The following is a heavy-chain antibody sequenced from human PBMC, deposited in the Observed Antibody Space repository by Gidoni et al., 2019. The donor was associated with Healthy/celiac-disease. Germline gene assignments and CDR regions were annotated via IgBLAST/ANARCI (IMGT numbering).Heavy chain of an antibody. CDR1: GFTFSSYD. Sequence: EVQLVESGGGLVQPGGSLRLSCAASGFTFSSYDMHWVRQATGKGLEWVSESGTAGDTYYPGSGKGRFTISRENAKNSLYLQMNSLRAGDTAVYYCARGIRAAGAIDYWGQGTLVTVSS. CDR2: SGTAGDT. J-gene: IGHJ4*02. CDR3: ARGIRAAGAIDY. V-gene: IGHV3-13*04. D-gene: IGHD6-13*01.